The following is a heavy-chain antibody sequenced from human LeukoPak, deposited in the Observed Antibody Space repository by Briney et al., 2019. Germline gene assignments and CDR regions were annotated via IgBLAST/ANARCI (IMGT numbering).Heavy chain of an antibody. Sequence: GESLKISCKGSGYSFTSYWIGWVRQMPGKGLEWMGIIYPGDSDTRYSPSFQGQVTISADKSISTAYLQWSSLKASDTAMYYCARRVAAAGTTVYFDYWGQGTLVTVSS. CDR3: ARRVAAAGTTVYFDY. CDR1: GYSFTSYW. V-gene: IGHV5-51*01. CDR2: IYPGDSDT. D-gene: IGHD6-13*01. J-gene: IGHJ4*02.